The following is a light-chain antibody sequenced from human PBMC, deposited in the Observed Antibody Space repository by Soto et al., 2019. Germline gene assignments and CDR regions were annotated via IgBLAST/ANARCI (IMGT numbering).Light chain of an antibody. J-gene: IGKJ4*01. CDR1: QSVSSY. Sequence: EIVXTXXXXTLSLSPGERATLSCRASQSVSSYLAWYQQKPGQAPRLLIYDASNRATGIPARFSGSGSGTDFTLTISSLEPEDSAIYYCQQRSHWPPVTFGGGTKVEIK. CDR3: QQRSHWPPVT. V-gene: IGKV3-11*01. CDR2: DAS.